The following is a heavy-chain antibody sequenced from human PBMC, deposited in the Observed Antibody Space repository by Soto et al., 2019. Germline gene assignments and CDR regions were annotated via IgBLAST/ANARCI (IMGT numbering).Heavy chain of an antibody. Sequence: PGESLKISCKGSGYSFTSYWIGWVRQMPGKGLEWMGIIYPGDSDTRYSPSFQGQVTISADKSISTAYLQMNSLRAEDTAVYYCAKDLRRYYYYYGMDVWGQGTTVTVSS. J-gene: IGHJ6*02. CDR2: IYPGDSDT. CDR3: AKDLRRYYYYYGMDV. V-gene: IGHV5-51*01. CDR1: GYSFTSYW.